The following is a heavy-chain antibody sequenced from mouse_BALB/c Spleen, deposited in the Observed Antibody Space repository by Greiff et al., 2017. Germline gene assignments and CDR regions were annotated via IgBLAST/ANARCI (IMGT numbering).Heavy chain of an antibody. Sequence: EVQLVESGGGLVQPGGSRKLSCAASGFTFSSFGMHWVRQAPEKGLEWVAYISSGSSTIYYADTVKGRFTISRDNPKNTLFLQMTSLRSEDTAMYYCARDRRGDYFDYWGQGTTLTVSS. J-gene: IGHJ2*01. CDR2: ISSGSSTI. CDR3: ARDRRGDYFDY. CDR1: GFTFSSFG. V-gene: IGHV5-17*02.